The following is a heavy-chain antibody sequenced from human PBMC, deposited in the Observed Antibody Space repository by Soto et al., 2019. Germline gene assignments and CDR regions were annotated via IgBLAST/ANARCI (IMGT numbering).Heavy chain of an antibody. Sequence: PSETLSLTCAVSGGSISSGGYSWSWIRQPPGKGLEWIGYIYHSGSTYYNPSLKSRVTISVDTSRNQFSLGLRSVTAADAAVYYCARLYYYDNSRNYRNFHYWGHGTLVTVSS. CDR3: ARLYYYDNSRNYRNFHY. CDR2: IYHSGST. V-gene: IGHV4-30-2*01. CDR1: GGSISSGGYS. D-gene: IGHD3-22*01. J-gene: IGHJ4*01.